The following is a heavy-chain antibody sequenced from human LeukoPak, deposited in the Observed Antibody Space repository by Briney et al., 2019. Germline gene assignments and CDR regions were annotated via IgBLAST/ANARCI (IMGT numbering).Heavy chain of an antibody. CDR2: IYYSGST. D-gene: IGHD2-2*01. V-gene: IGHV4-30-4*01. CDR1: GGSISSYDYY. J-gene: IGHJ3*02. Sequence: PSETLSLTCAVSGGSISSYDYYWSWIRQPPGKGLEWIGYIYYSGSTYYNPSLKSRVTISVDTSKNQFSLNLSSVTAADTAVYYCARDRGLYCSSTSCSDAFDIWGQGTMVTVSS. CDR3: ARDRGLYCSSTSCSDAFDI.